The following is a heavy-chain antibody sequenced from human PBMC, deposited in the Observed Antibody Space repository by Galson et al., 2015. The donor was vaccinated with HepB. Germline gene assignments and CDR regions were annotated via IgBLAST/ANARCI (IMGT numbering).Heavy chain of an antibody. CDR1: GFTFSTYS. CDR2: INGGSSTT. D-gene: IGHD6-13*01. J-gene: IGHJ4*02. V-gene: IGHV3-48*02. Sequence: SLRLSCAASGFTFSTYSMTWVRQAPGKGLEWVSYINGGSSTTYYADSVKGRFTISRDNAKNSLYLQMNSLRDDDTAVYYCARDSGIAGADDYWGQGTLVTVSS. CDR3: ARDSGIAGADDY.